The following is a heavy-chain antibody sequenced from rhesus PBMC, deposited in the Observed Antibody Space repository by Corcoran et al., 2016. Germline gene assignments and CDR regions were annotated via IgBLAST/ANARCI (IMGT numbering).Heavy chain of an antibody. J-gene: IGHJ4*01. D-gene: IGHD6S26*01. Sequence: QVQLQESGPGLVKPSETLSLTCAVSGYSISSGYVWGWIRQPPGKGLEWIGQIFGGTGTTYDNPSLKSGVTVSKDTSKNQFSLRLTSVTAADTAVYYCLSSGWSGFWGQGVLVTVSS. V-gene: IGHV4-127*01. CDR3: LSSGWSGF. CDR2: IFGGTGTT. CDR1: GYSISSGYV.